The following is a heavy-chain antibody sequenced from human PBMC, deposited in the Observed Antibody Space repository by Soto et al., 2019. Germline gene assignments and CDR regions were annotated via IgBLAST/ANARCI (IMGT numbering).Heavy chain of an antibody. Sequence: QVQLVQSGAEVKKPGASVKVSCKASGYTFTSYAMHWVRQAPGQRLEWMGWINAGNGNTKYSQKFQARVTITRDTSASTAYIELSSLRSEDTAVYCCARDLGGWPDYGGQGTLVTVSS. CDR2: INAGNGNT. V-gene: IGHV1-3*01. J-gene: IGHJ4*02. CDR1: GYTFTSYA. CDR3: ARDLGGWPDY. D-gene: IGHD2-15*01.